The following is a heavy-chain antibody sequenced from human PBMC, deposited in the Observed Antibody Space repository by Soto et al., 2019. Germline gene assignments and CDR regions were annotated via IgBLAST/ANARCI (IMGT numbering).Heavy chain of an antibody. D-gene: IGHD3-3*01. Sequence: GGSLRLSCVASGFTFINYALSWVRQAPGKGLEWVSSIGLGSSPKYYADSVEGRFTISRDNAQNSLYLQMNSLRAEDTAVYYCVTGHWNYFDYWGQGTLVTVSS. CDR2: IGLGSSPK. CDR1: GFTFINYA. CDR3: VTGHWNYFDY. J-gene: IGHJ4*02. V-gene: IGHV3-48*01.